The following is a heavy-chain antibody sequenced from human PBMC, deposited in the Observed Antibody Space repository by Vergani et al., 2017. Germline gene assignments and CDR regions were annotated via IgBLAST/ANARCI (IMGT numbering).Heavy chain of an antibody. D-gene: IGHD1-14*01. Sequence: QVQLVESGGGVVQPGRSLRLPCAASGFTFNQYGMHWVRQAPGKGLEWVAVTWYDGNNKQYADSVTGRFTIARDNSKSTMYLQMNSLRDDDTGVYYGARDLRLLYNRFDPWGQGTLVTVSS. CDR1: GFTFNQYG. CDR3: ARDLRLLYNRFDP. CDR2: TWYDGNNK. J-gene: IGHJ5*02. V-gene: IGHV3-33*01.